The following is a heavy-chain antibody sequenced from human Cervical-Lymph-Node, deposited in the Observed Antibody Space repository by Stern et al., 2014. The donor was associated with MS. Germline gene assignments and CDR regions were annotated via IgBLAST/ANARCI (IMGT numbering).Heavy chain of an antibody. CDR2: ISYDGSNK. V-gene: IGHV3-30*04. D-gene: IGHD4-17*01. CDR3: ARDYGDYAYFDY. CDR1: GFTFSSYA. J-gene: IGHJ4*02. Sequence: VQLEESGGGVVQPGRSLRLSCAASGFTFSSYAMHWVRQAPGKGLEWVAVISYDGSNKFYADSVKGRFTISRDNSKNTLYLQMNSLRAEDTAVYYCARDYGDYAYFDYWGQGTLVTVSS.